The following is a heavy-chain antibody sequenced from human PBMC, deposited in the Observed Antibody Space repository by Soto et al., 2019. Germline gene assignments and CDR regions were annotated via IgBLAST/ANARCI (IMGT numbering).Heavy chain of an antibody. CDR2: INVDGNTI. CDR3: ARDEGRQGPEYFHH. CDR1: GFSFSTYW. J-gene: IGHJ1*01. Sequence: EVQLVESGGGLVQPGGSLRLSCAASGFSFSTYWMYWVRQAPGKGLVWVSRINVDGNTINYADSVKGRFTVSRDNAKNTLYLQMNSLRAEDTAVYYCARDEGRQGPEYFHHWGQCTLVTVSS. V-gene: IGHV3-74*01.